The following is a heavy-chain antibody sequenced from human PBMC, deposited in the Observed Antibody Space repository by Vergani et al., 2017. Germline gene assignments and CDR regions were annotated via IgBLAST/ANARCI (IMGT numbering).Heavy chain of an antibody. CDR1: GGTFSSYA. D-gene: IGHD6-19*01. J-gene: IGHJ3*02. V-gene: IGHV1-69*06. Sequence: QVQLVQSGAEVKKPGSSVKVSCKASGGTFSSYAISWVRQAPGQGLEWMGGIIPIFGTAHYAQKFQGRVTITADKSTNTAYMELSSLRSEDTAVYYCARIAVAGGAFDIWGQGTMVTVSS. CDR3: ARIAVAGGAFDI. CDR2: IIPIFGTA.